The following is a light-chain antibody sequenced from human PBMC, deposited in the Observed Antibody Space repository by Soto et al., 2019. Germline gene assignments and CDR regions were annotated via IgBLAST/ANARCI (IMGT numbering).Light chain of an antibody. CDR2: QVT. CDR1: SSDVGNYNY. Sequence: QSVLTQPASVSGSPGQSITISCTGTSSDVGNYNYVSWYQEHPGKAPRLILYQVTNRPSGVSNRVSGSKSGHTASLTISGLQAEDEADYYCSSFSTGSSYVMFGGGTKVTVL. J-gene: IGLJ3*02. V-gene: IGLV2-14*01. CDR3: SSFSTGSSYVM.